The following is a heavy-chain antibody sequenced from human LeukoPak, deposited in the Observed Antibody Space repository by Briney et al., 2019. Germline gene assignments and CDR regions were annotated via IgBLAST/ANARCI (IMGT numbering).Heavy chain of an antibody. CDR2: INPNSGGT. CDR1: GYIFTGYY. D-gene: IGHD3-3*01. CDR3: ARDRTGLEGLDY. J-gene: IGHJ4*02. V-gene: IGHV1-2*02. Sequence: ASVKVSCKASGYIFTGYYMHWVRQAPGQGLEWMGWINPNSGGTNYAQKFQGRVTMTRDTSISTAYMELSRLRSDDTAVYYCARDRTGLEGLDYWGQGTLVTASS.